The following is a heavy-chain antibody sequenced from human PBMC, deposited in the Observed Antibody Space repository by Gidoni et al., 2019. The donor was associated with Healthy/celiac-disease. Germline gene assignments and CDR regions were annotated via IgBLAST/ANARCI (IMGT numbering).Heavy chain of an antibody. D-gene: IGHD3-10*01. CDR1: GFTLSSYA. V-gene: IGHV3-23*01. CDR3: AKSPNYYGSGSYSDY. Sequence: EVQLLESGGGLVQHGGSLRLYCSASGFTLSSYAMSWVRQAPGKGLEWGSAISGSGGSTYYADSVKGRFTISRDNSKNTLYLQMNSLRAEDTAVYYCAKSPNYYGSGSYSDYWGQGTLVTVSS. CDR2: ISGSGGST. J-gene: IGHJ4*02.